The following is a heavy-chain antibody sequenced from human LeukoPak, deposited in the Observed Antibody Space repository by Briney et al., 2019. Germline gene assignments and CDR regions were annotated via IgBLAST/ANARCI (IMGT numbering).Heavy chain of an antibody. CDR3: TTNYVWGSYRYTAYYYYMDV. J-gene: IGHJ6*03. D-gene: IGHD3-16*02. V-gene: IGHV3-15*01. Sequence: PGGSLRLSCAASGFTFSNAWMSWVRQAPGKGLEWVGRIKSKTDGGTTDYAAPVKGRFTISRDDSKNTLYLQMNSLKTEDTAVYYCTTNYVWGSYRYTAYYYYMDVWGKGTTVTISS. CDR2: IKSKTDGGTT. CDR1: GFTFSNAW.